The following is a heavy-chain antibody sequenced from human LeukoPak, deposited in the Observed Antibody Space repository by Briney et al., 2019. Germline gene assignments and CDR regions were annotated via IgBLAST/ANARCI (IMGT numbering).Heavy chain of an antibody. J-gene: IGHJ4*02. D-gene: IGHD4-17*01. V-gene: IGHV3-9*01. CDR3: AREHYGDGYFDY. Sequence: PGRSLRLSCAASGFTFDDYAMHWVRQAPGKGLEWVSGISWNSGSIGYADSVKGRFTISRDNAKNSLYLQMNSLRAEDTAVYYCAREHYGDGYFDYWGQGTLVTVSS. CDR1: GFTFDDYA. CDR2: ISWNSGSI.